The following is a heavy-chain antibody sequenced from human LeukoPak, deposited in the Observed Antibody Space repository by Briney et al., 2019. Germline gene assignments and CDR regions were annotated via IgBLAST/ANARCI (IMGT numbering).Heavy chain of an antibody. CDR2: IKQDGSEK. Sequence: PGGSLRLSCAASGFTFSNDWMSWVRQAPGKGLEWVANIKQDGSEKYYVASVKGRFTISRDNAKNSLYLQMNSLRAEDTAVYYCVRESMAAPGYWGQGTLVTVSS. CDR1: GFTFSNDW. D-gene: IGHD2/OR15-2a*01. J-gene: IGHJ4*02. CDR3: VRESMAAPGY. V-gene: IGHV3-7*01.